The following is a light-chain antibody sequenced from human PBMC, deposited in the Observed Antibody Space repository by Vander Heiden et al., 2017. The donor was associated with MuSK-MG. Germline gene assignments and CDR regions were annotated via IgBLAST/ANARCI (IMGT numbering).Light chain of an antibody. Sequence: DIQMTQSPTRRSASVGDKVTINCRASQSISMSLNWYRQKPGKAPEILIYAASTLRRGVPSRFSGSGSGTLFSLTISGLQPEDFATYFCQQASETPITFGQGTRLEI. J-gene: IGKJ5*01. CDR2: AAS. V-gene: IGKV1-39*01. CDR1: QSISMS. CDR3: QQASETPIT.